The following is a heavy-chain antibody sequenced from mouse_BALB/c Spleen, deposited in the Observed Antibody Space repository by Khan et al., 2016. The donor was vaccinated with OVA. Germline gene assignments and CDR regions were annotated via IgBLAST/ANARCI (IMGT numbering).Heavy chain of an antibody. J-gene: IGHJ2*01. D-gene: IGHD1-1*01. Sequence: EVQLQESGPGLVKPSQSLSLTCTVTGYSITSDCAWNWIRQFPGNKLEWMGYISYSGRTSYNPSLKSRISITRDTSKNQFLLQLNSVTTEDTARYYCARSVTITTVVATDFDCWGQGTTLSVSS. V-gene: IGHV3-2*02. CDR1: GYSITSDCA. CDR3: ARSVTITTVVATDFDC. CDR2: ISYSGRT.